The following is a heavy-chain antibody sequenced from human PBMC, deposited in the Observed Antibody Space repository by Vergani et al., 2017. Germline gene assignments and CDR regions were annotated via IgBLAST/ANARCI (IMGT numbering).Heavy chain of an antibody. D-gene: IGHD1-26*01. V-gene: IGHV4-59*01. CDR2: IYYSGST. Sequence: QVQLQESGPGLVKPSETLSLTCTVSGGSISSYYWSWIRQPPGKGLEWIGDIYYSGSTNYNPALKSRVTISVDTSKNQFSLKLSSVTAADTAVYYCARDQGGWEAGFDYWGQGTLVTVSS. CDR1: GGSISSYY. J-gene: IGHJ4*02. CDR3: ARDQGGWEAGFDY.